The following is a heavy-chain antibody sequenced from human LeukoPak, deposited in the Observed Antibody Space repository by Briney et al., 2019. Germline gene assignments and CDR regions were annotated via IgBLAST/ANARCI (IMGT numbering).Heavy chain of an antibody. J-gene: IGHJ1*01. V-gene: IGHV3-30*18. CDR2: ISYDGSNI. D-gene: IGHD6-13*01. CDR3: AKPDSSSWYVYFQH. CDR1: GLTFNNYA. Sequence: GGSLRLSCAASGLTFNNYAMHWVRQAPGKGLEWVAVISYDGSNIYYVDSVKGRFTISRDNSKNTLYLQMSSLRAEDTAVYYCAKPDSSSWYVYFQHWGQGTLVTVSS.